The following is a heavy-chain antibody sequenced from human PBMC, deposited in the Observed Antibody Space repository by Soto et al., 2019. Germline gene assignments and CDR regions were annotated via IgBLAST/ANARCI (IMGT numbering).Heavy chain of an antibody. D-gene: IGHD3-22*01. CDR2: INHSGST. J-gene: IGHJ4*02. CDR3: ARQIYDSSGYYYAY. CDR1: GGSFSGYY. V-gene: IGHV4-34*01. Sequence: SSETLSLTCAVYGGSFSGYYGSWIRQPPGKGLEWIGEINHSGSTNYNPSLKSRVTISVDTSKNQFSLKLSSVTAPDTAVYYCARQIYDSSGYYYAYWGQGTLVTVSS.